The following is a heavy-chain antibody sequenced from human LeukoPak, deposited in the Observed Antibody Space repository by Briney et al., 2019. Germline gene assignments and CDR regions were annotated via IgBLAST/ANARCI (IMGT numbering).Heavy chain of an antibody. CDR2: ISWNSGSI. D-gene: IGHD6-13*01. CDR3: AKDSLPFIAAAGHVGDY. V-gene: IGHV3-9*01. Sequence: GRSLRLSCAAPGFTFDDYAMHWVRQAPGKGLEWVSGISWNSGSIGYADSVKGRFTISRDNAKNSLYLQMNSLRAEDTALYYCAKDSLPFIAAAGHVGDYWGQGTLVTVSS. CDR1: GFTFDDYA. J-gene: IGHJ4*02.